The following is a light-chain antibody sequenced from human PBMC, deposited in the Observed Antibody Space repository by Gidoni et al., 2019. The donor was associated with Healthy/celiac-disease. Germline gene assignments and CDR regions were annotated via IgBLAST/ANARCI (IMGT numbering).Light chain of an antibody. CDR1: QSLLHSNGYNY. V-gene: IGKV2-28*01. CDR2: LGS. Sequence: DIVMTQSPLSLPVTPGEPASISCRSSQSLLHSNGYNYLDWYLQKPGQSPQLLIYLGSNRASGVPDRFSGSGSGTGFTLKISRVEAEDVGVYYCMQALQTPLTFGGXTKVEIK. J-gene: IGKJ4*01. CDR3: MQALQTPLT.